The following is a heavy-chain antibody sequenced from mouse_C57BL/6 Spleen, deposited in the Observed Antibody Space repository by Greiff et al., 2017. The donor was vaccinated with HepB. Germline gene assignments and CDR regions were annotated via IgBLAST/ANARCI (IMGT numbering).Heavy chain of an antibody. J-gene: IGHJ1*03. Sequence: QVQLQQPGAELVMPGASVKLSCKASGYTFTSYWMHWVKQRPGQGLEWIGEIDPSDSYTNYNQKFKGKSTLTVDKSSSTAYMQLSSLTSEDSAVYYCAIYYGSSYEGWYFDVWGTGTTVTVSS. CDR3: AIYYGSSYEGWYFDV. D-gene: IGHD1-1*01. CDR1: GYTFTSYW. CDR2: IDPSDSYT. V-gene: IGHV1-69*01.